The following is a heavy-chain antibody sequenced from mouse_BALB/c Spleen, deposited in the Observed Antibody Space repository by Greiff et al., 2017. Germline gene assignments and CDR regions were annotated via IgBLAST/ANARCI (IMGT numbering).Heavy chain of an antibody. J-gene: IGHJ2*01. D-gene: IGHD1-1*01. V-gene: IGHV5-9-4*01. CDR3: AREEGYGSSYFDY. CDR2: ISSGGSYT. Sequence: EVQLVESGGGLVKPGGSLKLSCAASGFTFSSYAMSWVRQSPEKRLEWVAEISSGGSYTYYPDTVTGRFTISRDNAKNTLYLEMSSLRSEDTAMYCCAREEGYGSSYFDYWGQGTTLTVSS. CDR1: GFTFSSYA.